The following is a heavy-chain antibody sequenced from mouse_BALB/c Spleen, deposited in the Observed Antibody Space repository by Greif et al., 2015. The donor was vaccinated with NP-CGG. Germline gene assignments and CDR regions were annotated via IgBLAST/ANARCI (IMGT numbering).Heavy chain of an antibody. D-gene: IGHD1-1*01. V-gene: IGHV14-3*02. CDR2: IDPANGIT. CDR3: LRNFDY. CDR1: GFNIKDTY. Sequence: EVNVVESGAELVKPGASVKLSCTASGFNIKDTYMHWVKQRPEQGLEWIGRIDPANGITKYDPKFQGKATITADTSSNTAYLQLSSLTSEDTAVYYCLRNFDYWGQGTTLTVSS. J-gene: IGHJ2*01.